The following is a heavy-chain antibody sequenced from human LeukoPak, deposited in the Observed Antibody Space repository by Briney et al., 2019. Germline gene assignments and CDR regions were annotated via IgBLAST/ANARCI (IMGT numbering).Heavy chain of an antibody. CDR2: IKQDGSEK. J-gene: IGHJ4*02. V-gene: IGHV3-7*01. CDR1: GFTFSSYA. D-gene: IGHD4-11*01. Sequence: GGSLRLSCAASGFTFSSYAMSWVRQAPGKGLEWVANIKQDGSEKYYVDSVKGRFTISRDNAKNSLYLQMNSLRAEDTAVYYCARDPGGTVTTFDYWGQGTLVTVSS. CDR3: ARDPGGTVTTFDY.